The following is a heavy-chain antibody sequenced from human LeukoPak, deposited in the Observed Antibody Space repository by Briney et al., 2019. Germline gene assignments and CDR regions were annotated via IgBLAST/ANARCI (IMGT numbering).Heavy chain of an antibody. CDR1: GYTFTSYY. CDR2: INPSGGST. J-gene: IGHJ1*01. V-gene: IGHV1-46*01. Sequence: ASVKVSCKASGYTFTSYYMHWVRQAPGQGLEWMGIINPSGGSTSYAQKFQGRVTMTRDTSTSTVYMELSSLRSEDTAVYYCARGGPGIAAAGTLEYFQHWGQGTLVTVSS. CDR3: ARGGPGIAAAGTLEYFQH. D-gene: IGHD6-13*01.